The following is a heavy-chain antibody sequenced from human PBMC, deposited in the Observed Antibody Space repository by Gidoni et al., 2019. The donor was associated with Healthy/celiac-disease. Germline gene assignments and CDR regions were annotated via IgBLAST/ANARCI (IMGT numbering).Heavy chain of an antibody. CDR3: ARAVPGGMDV. J-gene: IGHJ6*02. D-gene: IGHD2-2*01. Sequence: QVQLVESGGGVVQPGRSLRLSCAASGFTFSSYAMHWVRQAPGKGLEWVAVISYDGSNKYYADSVKGRFTISRDNSKNTLYLQMNSLRAEDTAVYYCARAVPGGMDVWGQGTTVTVSS. CDR1: GFTFSSYA. CDR2: ISYDGSNK. V-gene: IGHV3-30-3*01.